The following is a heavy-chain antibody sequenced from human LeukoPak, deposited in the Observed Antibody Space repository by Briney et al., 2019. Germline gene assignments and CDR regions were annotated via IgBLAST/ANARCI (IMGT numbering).Heavy chain of an antibody. CDR2: INHSGST. D-gene: IGHD3-22*01. CDR1: GGSFSGYY. J-gene: IGHJ5*02. V-gene: IGHV4-34*01. CDR3: ARLQRITMIVVDP. Sequence: SETLSLSCAVYGGSFSGYYWSWIRQPPGKGLEWIGEINHSGSTNYNPSLKSRVTISVHTSKNQFSLKLSSVTAADTAVYYCARLQRITMIVVDPWGQGTLVTVSS.